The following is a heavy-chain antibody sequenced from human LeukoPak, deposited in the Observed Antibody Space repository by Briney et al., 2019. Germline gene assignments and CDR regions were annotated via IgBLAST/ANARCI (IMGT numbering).Heavy chain of an antibody. D-gene: IGHD3-3*01. Sequence: ASVKVSCKASGYTLTAYYIYWVRQAPGQGLEWMGWMNPNSGNTGYAQKFQGRVTMTRNTSISTAYMELSSLRSEDTAVYYCARVPLRRADFWSGLHPIMDVWGKGTTVTVSS. CDR3: ARVPLRRADFWSGLHPIMDV. CDR1: GYTLTAYY. J-gene: IGHJ6*03. V-gene: IGHV1-8*02. CDR2: MNPNSGNT.